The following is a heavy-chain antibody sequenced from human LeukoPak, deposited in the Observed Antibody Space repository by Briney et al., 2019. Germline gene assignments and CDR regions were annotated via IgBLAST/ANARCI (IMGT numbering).Heavy chain of an antibody. J-gene: IGHJ4*02. CDR2: ISYSGIT. V-gene: IGHV4-59*01. D-gene: IGHD6-13*01. CDR3: ARGMSSSWPGRLDY. CDR1: GGPINNYY. Sequence: KASETLSLTCTVSGGPINNYYWSWIRQPPGKGLEWIGFISYSGITNYYPSLKSRVTMSVDTSKSQVSLKLSSVTAADTAVYYCARGMSSSWPGRLDYWGQGILVTVSS.